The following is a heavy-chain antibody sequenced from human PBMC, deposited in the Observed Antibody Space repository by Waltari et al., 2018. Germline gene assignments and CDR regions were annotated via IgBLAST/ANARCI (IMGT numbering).Heavy chain of an antibody. Sequence: EVQLVESGGGLIQPGGSLRLSCAASGFTVSSNYMSWVRQAPGKGLEWVSVIYSCGSTYYADSVKGRFTISRDNSKNTLYLQMNNLRAEDTAVYYCARDQVGDCSGGSCYNYWGQGTLVTVSS. D-gene: IGHD2-15*01. CDR3: ARDQVGDCSGGSCYNY. J-gene: IGHJ4*02. V-gene: IGHV3-53*01. CDR1: GFTVSSNY. CDR2: IYSCGST.